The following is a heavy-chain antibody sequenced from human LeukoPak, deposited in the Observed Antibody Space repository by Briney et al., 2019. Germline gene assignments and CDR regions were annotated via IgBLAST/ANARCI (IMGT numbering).Heavy chain of an antibody. J-gene: IGHJ4*02. CDR2: ISSSSSYI. D-gene: IGHD2-21*01. CDR3: AREIPVTPVCFDY. CDR1: GFTFSSYN. V-gene: IGHV3-21*01. Sequence: GGSLRLSGAASGFTFSSYNMNWVRQAPGKGLEWVSFISSSSSYIYYSDSVKGRFTISRDNAMNSLYLQMNSLRAEDTAVYYCAREIPVTPVCFDYWGQGTLVTVSS.